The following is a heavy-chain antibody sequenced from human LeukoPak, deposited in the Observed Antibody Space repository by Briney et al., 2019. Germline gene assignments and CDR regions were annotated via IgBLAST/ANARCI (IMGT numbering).Heavy chain of an antibody. CDR2: IYYSGST. V-gene: IGHV4-59*01. J-gene: IGHJ4*02. CDR1: GGSISSYY. CDR3: ASGSYDSSGRPF. D-gene: IGHD3-22*01. Sequence: SETLSLTWTVSGGSISSYYWSWIRQPPGKGLEWIGYIYYSGSTNYNPSLKSRVTISVDSSKNQFSLKLSSVTAADTAVYYCASGSYDSSGRPFWGQGTLVTVSS.